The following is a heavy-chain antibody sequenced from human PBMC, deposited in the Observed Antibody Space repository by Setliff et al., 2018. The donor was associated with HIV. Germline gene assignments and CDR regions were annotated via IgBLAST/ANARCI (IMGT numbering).Heavy chain of an antibody. V-gene: IGHV4-34*08. CDR1: GFTFSSYT. D-gene: IGHD4-17*01. CDR2: VHHTGYL. Sequence: GSLRLSCAASGFTFSSYTMNWVRQSPGKGLEWIAEVHHTGYLNYNPPLKSRVTISRDPSTKQFSLKMTSMTAADTAVYYCAAFFVTPLMTQDFWGQGTLVTV. CDR3: AAFFVTPLMTQDF. J-gene: IGHJ4*02.